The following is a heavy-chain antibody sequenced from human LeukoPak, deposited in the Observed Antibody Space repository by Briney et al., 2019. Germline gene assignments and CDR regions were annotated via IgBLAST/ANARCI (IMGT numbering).Heavy chain of an antibody. CDR3: ARLSPRYSYGYFDF. CDR2: IHYSGST. V-gene: IGHV4-59*01. Sequence: PSETLSLTCTVSGGSIGSYYWSWIRQPPGKGLEWIGYIHYSGSTNYNPSLNSRVTISVDTSKNQLSLKLSSVTAADTALYYCARLSPRYSYGYFDFWGQGTLVTVSP. CDR1: GGSIGSYY. D-gene: IGHD5-18*01. J-gene: IGHJ4*02.